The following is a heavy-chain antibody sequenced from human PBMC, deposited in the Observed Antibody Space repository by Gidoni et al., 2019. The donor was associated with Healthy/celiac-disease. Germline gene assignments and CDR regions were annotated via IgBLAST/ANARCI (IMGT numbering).Heavy chain of an antibody. J-gene: IGHJ4*02. CDR1: GGSISSYY. CDR2: IYYSGST. Sequence: QVQLQESGPGLVKPSETLSLTCPVSGGSISSYYWSWIRQPPGKGLEWIGYIYYSGSTNYNPSLKSRVTISVDTSKNQFSLKLSSVTAADTAVYYCATISSGWLFDYWGQGTLVTVSS. CDR3: ATISSGWLFDY. D-gene: IGHD6-19*01. V-gene: IGHV4-59*01.